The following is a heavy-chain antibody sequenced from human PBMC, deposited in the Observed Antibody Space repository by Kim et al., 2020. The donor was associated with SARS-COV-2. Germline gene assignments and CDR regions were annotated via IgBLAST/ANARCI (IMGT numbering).Heavy chain of an antibody. CDR3: LAEIGSRSFDH. CDR2: IAHDGSHI. CDR1: GFTFSAHA. D-gene: IGHD3-10*01. J-gene: IGHJ4*02. V-gene: IGHV3-30*04. Sequence: GGSLRLSCAASGFTFSAHALHWVRQAPGKGLEWVALIAHDGSHISYPDSVKGRFIISRDNAKSTPYLQLTSLRPEDTAVYYCLAEIGSRSFDHCGQGTL.